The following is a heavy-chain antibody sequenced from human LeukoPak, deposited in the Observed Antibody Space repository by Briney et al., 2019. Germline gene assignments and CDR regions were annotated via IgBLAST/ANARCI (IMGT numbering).Heavy chain of an antibody. CDR1: GGSISSSSYY. D-gene: IGHD2-2*01. Sequence: SETLSLTCTVSGGSISSSSYYWGWIRQPPGKGLEWIGSIYYSGSTYYNPSLKSRVTISVDTSKNQFSLKLSSVTAAYTAVYYCARYGISLGYCSSTSCPTPDAFDIWGQGTIVTVSS. J-gene: IGHJ3*02. CDR2: IYYSGST. V-gene: IGHV4-39*01. CDR3: ARYGISLGYCSSTSCPTPDAFDI.